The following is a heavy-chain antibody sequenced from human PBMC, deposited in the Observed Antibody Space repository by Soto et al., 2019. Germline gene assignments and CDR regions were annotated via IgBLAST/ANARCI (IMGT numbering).Heavy chain of an antibody. CDR3: AKDQEGVVATIHYYGMDV. CDR1: GFTFSSYG. CDR2: ISYDGSNK. J-gene: IGHJ6*02. D-gene: IGHD5-12*01. Sequence: GGSLRLSCAASGFTFSSYGMHWVRQAPGKGLEWVAVISYDGSNKYYADSVKGRFTISRDNSKNTLYLQMNSLRAEDTAVYYCAKDQEGVVATIHYYGMDVWGQGTTVTVSS. V-gene: IGHV3-30*18.